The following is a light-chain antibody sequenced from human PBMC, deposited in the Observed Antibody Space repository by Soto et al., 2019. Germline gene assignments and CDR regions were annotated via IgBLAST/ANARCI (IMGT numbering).Light chain of an antibody. CDR3: CSYAGSYTLYV. V-gene: IGLV2-11*01. CDR1: SSDVGGYNY. Sequence: SVLTHRRAVTGTNGQSVTISCTGTSSDVGGYNYVPWYQQHPGKAPKLIIYDVSKRPSGVPDRFSGSKSGNTASLTLSGLQXDDEADYSCCSYAGSYTLYVFGTRTKV. CDR2: DVS. J-gene: IGLJ1*01.